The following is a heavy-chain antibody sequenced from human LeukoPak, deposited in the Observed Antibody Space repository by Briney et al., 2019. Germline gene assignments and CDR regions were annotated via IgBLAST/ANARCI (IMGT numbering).Heavy chain of an antibody. Sequence: GGSLRLSCAASGFTFNSFGMHWVRQAPGKGLEWVAIISYDGGDKYYADSVKGRFNISRDNAKNSLYLQMNSLRAEDTAVYYCAGTGTTRGHYYYCCLDVWGKGTTVNISS. J-gene: IGHJ6*03. CDR2: ISYDGGDK. D-gene: IGHD1-14*01. V-gene: IGHV3-30*03. CDR3: AGTGTTRGHYYYCCLDV. CDR1: GFTFNSFG.